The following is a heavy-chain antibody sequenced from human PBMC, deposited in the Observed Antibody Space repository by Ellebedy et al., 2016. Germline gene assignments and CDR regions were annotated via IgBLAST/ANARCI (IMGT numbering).Heavy chain of an antibody. CDR3: ARAIVAKVPYYYYYGMDV. D-gene: IGHD5-12*01. V-gene: IGHV2-70*11. CDR1: GFSLNTSGMC. J-gene: IGHJ6*02. Sequence: SGPTLVKPTQTLTLTCTFSGFSLNTSGMCVSWIRQPPGKALEWLARIDWDDDKYYRTSLKTRLTISKDTSKNQVVLTMTNMDPVDTATFYCARAIVAKVPYYYYYGMDVWGQGTTVTVS. CDR2: IDWDDDK.